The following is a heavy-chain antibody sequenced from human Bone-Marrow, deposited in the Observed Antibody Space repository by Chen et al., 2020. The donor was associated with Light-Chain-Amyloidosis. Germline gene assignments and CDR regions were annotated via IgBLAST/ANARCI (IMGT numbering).Heavy chain of an antibody. CDR1: GFTFDDYA. CDR3: VRGTVTTRYFDY. V-gene: IGHV3-20*04. D-gene: IGHD4-17*01. J-gene: IGHJ4*02. CDR2: INWNGGST. Sequence: EEHLVESRGGLVQPGRSLRLSCEASGFTFDDYAMHWVRQAPGKGLEWVSGINWNGGSTGYAASVKGRFTVSRDNAKNSLYLEMNSLRAKDTALYYCVRGTVTTRYFDYWGQGILVTVSS.